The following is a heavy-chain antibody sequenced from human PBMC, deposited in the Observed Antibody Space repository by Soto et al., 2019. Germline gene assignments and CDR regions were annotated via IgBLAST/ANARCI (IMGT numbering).Heavy chain of an antibody. CDR1: GFTFSSYA. D-gene: IGHD3-10*01. V-gene: IGHV3-64D*08. CDR2: ISSNGGST. J-gene: IGHJ4*02. CDR3: VKDRYYGSGSSGLFDY. Sequence: GSLRLSCSASGFTFSSYAMHWVRQAPGKGLEYVSAISSNGGSTYYADSVKGRFTISRDNSKNTLYLQMSSLRAEDTAVYYCVKDRYYGSGSSGLFDYWGQGTLVTVSS.